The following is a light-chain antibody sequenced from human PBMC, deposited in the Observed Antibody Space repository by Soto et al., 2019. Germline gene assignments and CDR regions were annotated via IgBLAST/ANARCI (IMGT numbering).Light chain of an antibody. V-gene: IGKV2-28*01. CDR3: MQALQTPWT. Sequence: DFVMTQSPLSLPVTPGEPASISCTSSQSLLHTNGYTFLDWYLQKPGQSPQLLIYLGSNRASGVHDRFSGSGSGTNFTRKISRVEAEDVGVYYCMQALQTPWTVGQGTKVDIK. CDR2: LGS. J-gene: IGKJ1*01. CDR1: QSLLHTNGYTF.